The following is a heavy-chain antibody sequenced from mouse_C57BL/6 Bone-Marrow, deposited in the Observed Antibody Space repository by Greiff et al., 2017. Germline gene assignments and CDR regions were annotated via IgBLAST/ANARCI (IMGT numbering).Heavy chain of an antibody. V-gene: IGHV1-55*01. CDR1: GYTFTSYW. CDR3: ARGGEVWLRRAWFAC. D-gene: IGHD2-2*01. J-gene: IGHJ3*01. CDR2: IYPRSGNT. Sequence: VQLQQPGAELVKPGASVKMSCKASGYTFTSYWITWVKQRPGQGLEWIGDIYPRSGNTYYNEKFKGKATLTADKSSSTAYMELRSLTSEDSAVYFCARGGEVWLRRAWFACWGQGTLVTVSA.